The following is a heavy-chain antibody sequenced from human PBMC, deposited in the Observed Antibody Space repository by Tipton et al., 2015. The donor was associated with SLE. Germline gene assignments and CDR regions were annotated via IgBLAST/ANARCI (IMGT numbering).Heavy chain of an antibody. CDR1: GGSISSGGYY. D-gene: IGHD6-13*01. J-gene: IGHJ5*02. CDR2: IYTSGST. Sequence: TLSLTCTVSGGSISSGGYYWSWIRQHPGKGLEWIGCIYTSGSTNYNPSLKSRVTMSVDTSKNQFSLKLSSVTAADTAVYYCARGIAADLNWFDPWGQGTLVTVSS. V-gene: IGHV4-61*02. CDR3: ARGIAADLNWFDP.